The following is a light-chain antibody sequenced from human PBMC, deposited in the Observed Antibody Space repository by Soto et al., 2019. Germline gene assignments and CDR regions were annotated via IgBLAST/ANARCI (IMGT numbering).Light chain of an antibody. J-gene: IGKJ2*01. CDR3: QQYIKWPPYT. V-gene: IGKV3-15*01. Sequence: EIVMTQSPANLSVSPGERATLSCRASQSVSSNLAWYQQKPGQGPRLLIYGASTRATSIPARFSGSGSGTEFTLNINSLQSEDFAVYYCQQYIKWPPYTSGQGTKLEIK. CDR1: QSVSSN. CDR2: GAS.